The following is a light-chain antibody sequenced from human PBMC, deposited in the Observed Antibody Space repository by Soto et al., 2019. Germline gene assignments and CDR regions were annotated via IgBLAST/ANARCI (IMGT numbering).Light chain of an antibody. CDR2: DAA. J-gene: IGKJ4*01. CDR1: QSVGRH. Sequence: EIVLTQSPTTLSLSPGERATLSCRARQSVGRHLASYQQKPAQAPRHLINDAANRATGVPARFSGSGSATDFTLSISSLEPEDFAVYYCQQRNNWPPATFGGGTKVEIK. CDR3: QQRNNWPPAT. V-gene: IGKV3-11*01.